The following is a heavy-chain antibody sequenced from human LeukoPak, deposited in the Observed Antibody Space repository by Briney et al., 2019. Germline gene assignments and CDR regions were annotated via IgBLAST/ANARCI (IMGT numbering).Heavy chain of an antibody. D-gene: IGHD5-18*01. J-gene: IGHJ4*02. CDR2: LSGTGAYT. CDR3: AKHETGYRSIDY. Sequence: GGSLRLSCAASGFTFSSFAMSWVRQAPGQGLDWVSTLSGTGAYTYYGHSVRGRFTISRDNSKSTLYLEMNSLRAEDTALYFCAKHETGYRSIDYWGQGTLVTVSS. CDR1: GFTFSSFA. V-gene: IGHV3-23*01.